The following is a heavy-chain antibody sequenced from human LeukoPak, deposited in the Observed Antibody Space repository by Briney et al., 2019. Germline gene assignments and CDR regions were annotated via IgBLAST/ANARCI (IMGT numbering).Heavy chain of an antibody. J-gene: IGHJ4*02. CDR3: ARGSYYYDSRRQYFDY. CDR1: GYTFTSYY. Sequence: GASVKVSCKASGYTFTSYYMHWVRQAPGQGLEWMGIINPSGGSTSYAQKCQGRVTMTRDMSTSTVYMELSRLRPEDTAVYYCARGSYYYDSRRQYFDYWGQGTLVTVSS. CDR2: INPSGGST. D-gene: IGHD3-22*01. V-gene: IGHV1-46*01.